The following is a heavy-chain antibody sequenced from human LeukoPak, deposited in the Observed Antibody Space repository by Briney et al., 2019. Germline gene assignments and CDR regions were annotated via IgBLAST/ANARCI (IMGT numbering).Heavy chain of an antibody. CDR1: GFTFDTHG. D-gene: IGHD2-8*02. Sequence: GGSLRLSCAASGFTFDTHGMHWVRQAPGKGLEWVAVIWYDGSIKYYSDSVKGRFTISRDNSKNTLYLQMNSLRAEDTAVYYCVRISCTGNRCKPYSYYDMDVWGQGTTVTVSS. V-gene: IGHV3-33*01. CDR3: VRISCTGNRCKPYSYYDMDV. J-gene: IGHJ6*02. CDR2: IWYDGSIK.